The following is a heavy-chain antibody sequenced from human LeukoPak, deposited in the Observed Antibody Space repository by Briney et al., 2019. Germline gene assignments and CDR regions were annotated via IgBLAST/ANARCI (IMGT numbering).Heavy chain of an antibody. CDR2: ISSSSSYI. D-gene: IGHD2-15*01. Sequence: GGSLTLSCAASGFTFSDLWMTWVRQAPGKGLEWVSSISSSSSYIYYADSVKGRFTISRDNAKNSLYVQMNSLRAEDTAVYYCARAGGTDAFDIWGQGTMVTVSP. CDR1: GFTFSDLW. J-gene: IGHJ3*02. CDR3: ARAGGTDAFDI. V-gene: IGHV3-21*01.